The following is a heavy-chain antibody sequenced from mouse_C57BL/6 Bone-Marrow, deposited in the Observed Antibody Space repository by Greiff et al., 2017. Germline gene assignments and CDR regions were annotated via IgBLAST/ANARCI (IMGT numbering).Heavy chain of an antibody. V-gene: IGHV1-55*01. CDR1: GYTFTSYW. CDR2: IYPGSGST. Sequence: VQLQQPGAELVKPGASVKMSCKASGYTFTSYWITWVKQRPGQGLEWIGDIYPGSGSTNYNEKFKSKATLTVDTSSSTAYMQLSSLTSEDSAVYYGDRAEDYDPTGGAYWGQGTRVTVSA. CDR3: DRAEDYDPTGGAY. J-gene: IGHJ3*01. D-gene: IGHD2-4*01.